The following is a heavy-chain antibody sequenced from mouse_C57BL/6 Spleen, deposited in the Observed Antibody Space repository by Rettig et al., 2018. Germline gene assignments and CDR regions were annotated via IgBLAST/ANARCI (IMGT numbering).Heavy chain of an antibody. V-gene: IGHV1-74*01. Sequence: QRPGQGLEWIGRIRPSDSDTNYNQKFKGKATLTVDKSSSTAYMQLNSLTYEDSAVYYCAITPFAYWGQGTLVTVSA. CDR2: IRPSDSDT. CDR3: AITPFAY. J-gene: IGHJ3*01.